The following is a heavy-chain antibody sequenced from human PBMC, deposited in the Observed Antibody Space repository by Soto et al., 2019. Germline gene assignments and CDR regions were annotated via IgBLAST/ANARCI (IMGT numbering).Heavy chain of an antibody. CDR2: IYYSGST. CDR1: GGSISSSSYY. Sequence: SETLSLTCTVSGGSISSSSYYWGWIRQPPGKGLEWIGSIYYSGSTYYNPSLKSRVTISVDTSKNQFSLKLSSVTAADTAVYYCARHARYDFWSGYYPPDYWGQGTLVTVSS. D-gene: IGHD3-3*01. CDR3: ARHARYDFWSGYYPPDY. J-gene: IGHJ4*02. V-gene: IGHV4-39*01.